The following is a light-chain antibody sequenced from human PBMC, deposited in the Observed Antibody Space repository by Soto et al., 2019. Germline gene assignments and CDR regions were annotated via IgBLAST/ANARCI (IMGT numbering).Light chain of an antibody. V-gene: IGKV1-39*01. J-gene: IGKJ1*01. Sequence: VQMTQSPSSLSASVEDRVIITCRASQSISNHLNWYQQKPGKAPKLLIFAASSLQSGVPSRFSGSRSGPDFTLTISSLQPEDFATYYCQQSYSSPPTFGQGTKLE. CDR1: QSISNH. CDR3: QQSYSSPPT. CDR2: AAS.